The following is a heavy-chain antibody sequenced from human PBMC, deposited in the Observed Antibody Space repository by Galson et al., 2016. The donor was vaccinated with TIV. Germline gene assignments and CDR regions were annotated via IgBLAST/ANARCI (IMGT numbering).Heavy chain of an antibody. V-gene: IGHV2-70*11. CDR2: IDWDDDI. CDR1: GFSLRDSGMC. J-gene: IGHJ4*02. D-gene: IGHD3-22*01. CDR3: ARISGYYDNSGYYSPRNFDY. Sequence: PALVKPPQTLTLTCTFSGFSLRDSGMCVTWIRQPPGKALEWLARIDWDDDIYYTYRTSLKTRLTISKDTSKNQVVLTLTNVDPVDTATYYCARISGYYDNSGYYSPRNFDYWGQGTLVTVSS.